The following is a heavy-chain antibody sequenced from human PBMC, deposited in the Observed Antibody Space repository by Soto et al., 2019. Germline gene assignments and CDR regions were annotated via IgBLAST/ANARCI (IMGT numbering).Heavy chain of an antibody. Sequence: SETLSLSCTVSGGSISSGDYYWSWIRQPPGKGLEWIGYIYYSGSTYYSPSLKSRVTISVDTSKNQFSLKLSSVTAADTAVYYCARERPNGARLDPWGQGTLVT. CDR3: ARERPNGARLDP. CDR1: GGSISSGDYY. D-gene: IGHD2-8*01. CDR2: IYYSGST. V-gene: IGHV4-30-4*01. J-gene: IGHJ5*02.